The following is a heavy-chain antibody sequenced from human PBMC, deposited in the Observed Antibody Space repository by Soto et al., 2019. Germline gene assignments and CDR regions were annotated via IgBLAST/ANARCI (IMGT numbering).Heavy chain of an antibody. CDR3: AREMRTWIPLSNGYYGMDV. V-gene: IGHV4-38-2*02. Sequence: ETLPLTSAVYGYSISSGYYWGWSRQPPGKGLEWIGSIYHSGSTYYNPSLKSRVTISVDTSKNQFSLKLSSVTAADTAVYYCAREMRTWIPLSNGYYGMDVWCQGPTVT. CDR2: IYHSGST. D-gene: IGHD5-18*01. J-gene: IGHJ6*02. CDR1: GYSISSGYY.